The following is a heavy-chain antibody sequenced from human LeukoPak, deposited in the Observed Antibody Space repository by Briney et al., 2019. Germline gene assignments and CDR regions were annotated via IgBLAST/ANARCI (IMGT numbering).Heavy chain of an antibody. Sequence: GGSLRLSCTASGFTFGGYAMSWVRQAPGKGLEWVGFIRSKAYGGTTEYAASVKGRFTISRDDSKSIAYLQMNSLKTEDTAVYYCTRGSYYDSSPLEYWGQGTLVTVSS. CDR1: GFTFGGYA. CDR2: IRSKAYGGTT. D-gene: IGHD3-22*01. J-gene: IGHJ4*02. V-gene: IGHV3-49*04. CDR3: TRGSYYDSSPLEY.